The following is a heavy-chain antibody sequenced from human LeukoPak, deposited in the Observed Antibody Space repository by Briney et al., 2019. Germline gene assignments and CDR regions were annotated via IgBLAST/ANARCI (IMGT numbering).Heavy chain of an antibody. J-gene: IGHJ4*02. CDR1: GFTFSHYG. Sequence: PGGSLRLSCATSGFTFSHYGMHWVRRAPGRGLDWVAHIRYDESNKYYADSVKGRFTISRDISKNTVYLQMNSLRVEDTAVYYCAKDFNWAFDYWGQGTLVTVSS. CDR3: AKDFNWAFDY. V-gene: IGHV3-30*02. CDR2: IRYDESNK. D-gene: IGHD1-1*01.